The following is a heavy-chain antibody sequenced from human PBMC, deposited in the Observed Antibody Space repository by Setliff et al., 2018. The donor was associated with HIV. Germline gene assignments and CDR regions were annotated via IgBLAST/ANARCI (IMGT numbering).Heavy chain of an antibody. J-gene: IGHJ4*02. D-gene: IGHD3-16*01. CDR3: ARHRGAFRLDY. Sequence: SETLSLTCTVSGGSISSYYWSWIRQPAGKGLEWIGRVYTSGTTYYNPSLMSRVTISVDTSKSHFSLRLSSVTAADTAAYYCARHRGAFRLDYWSQGTLVTVSS. CDR1: GGSISSYY. CDR2: VYTSGTT. V-gene: IGHV4-4*07.